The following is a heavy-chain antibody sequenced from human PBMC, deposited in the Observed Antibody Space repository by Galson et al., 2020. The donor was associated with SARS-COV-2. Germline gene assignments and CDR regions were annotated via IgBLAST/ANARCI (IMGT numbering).Heavy chain of an antibody. V-gene: IGHV4-31*03. D-gene: IGHD3-3*01. CDR3: ARVRYYDFWSGYYTGVGATWFDP. CDR1: GGSISSGDYY. CDR2: IYYSGST. Sequence: SETLSLTCTVSGGSISSGDYYWSWIRQHPGKGLEWLGNIYYSGSTYYNPSLKSRVTISVDTSKNQFSLKLSSVTAADTAMYYCARVRYYDFWSGYYTGVGATWFDPWGQGTLVTVSS. J-gene: IGHJ5*02.